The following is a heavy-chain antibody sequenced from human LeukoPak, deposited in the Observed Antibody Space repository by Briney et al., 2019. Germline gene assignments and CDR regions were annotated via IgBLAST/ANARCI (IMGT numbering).Heavy chain of an antibody. CDR3: ARGVGRLLWFGELTLWTDYFDY. J-gene: IGHJ4*02. CDR2: IYTSGST. CDR1: GGSISSYY. D-gene: IGHD3-10*01. Sequence: PSETLSLTCTVSGGSISSYYWSWIRQPAGKGLEWIGRIYTSGSTNYNPSLKSRVTMSVDTSKNQFTLKLSSVTAADTAVYYCARGVGRLLWFGELTLWTDYFDYWGQGTLVTVSS. V-gene: IGHV4-4*07.